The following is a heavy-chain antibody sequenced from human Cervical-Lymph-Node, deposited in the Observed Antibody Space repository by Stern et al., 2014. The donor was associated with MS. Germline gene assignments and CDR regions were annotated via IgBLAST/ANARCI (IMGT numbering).Heavy chain of an antibody. Sequence: EVQLVESGGGLVQPGGSLRLSCAASGFTFSSYAMCWVRQAPGKGLEWVSAISGRGDRTYNADSVKGRFTISRDNSKNTLYLRLSSLRAEDTAVYYCAKPPSAEWEDYYFHYWGQGTLVTVSS. D-gene: IGHD1-26*01. CDR3: AKPPSAEWEDYYFHY. CDR2: ISGRGDRT. V-gene: IGHV3-23*04. CDR1: GFTFSSYA. J-gene: IGHJ4*02.